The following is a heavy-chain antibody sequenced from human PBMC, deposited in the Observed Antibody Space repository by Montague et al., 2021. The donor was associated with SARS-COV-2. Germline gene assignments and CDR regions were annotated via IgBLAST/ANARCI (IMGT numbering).Heavy chain of an antibody. V-gene: IGHV6-1*01. D-gene: IGHD4-17*01. J-gene: IGHJ4*02. CDR2: TNYRSKWTS. CDR1: GDSVWSNTAA. Sequence: CPISGDSVWSNTAAWNWIRQSPSGGLEWLGRTNYRSKWTSDYATSVEGRISIDPDTSKNQFFLHLRSVTPEDTGVYYCVRDTGSAQAGFDAWGQGTLVTVPS. CDR3: VRDTGSAQAGFDA.